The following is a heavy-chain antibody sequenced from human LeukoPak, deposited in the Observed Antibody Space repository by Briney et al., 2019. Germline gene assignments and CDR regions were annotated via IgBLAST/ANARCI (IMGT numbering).Heavy chain of an antibody. V-gene: IGHV3-48*04. J-gene: IGHJ4*02. CDR1: GFTFSGHN. CDR3: ARVEWEGPHPTLNY. CDR2: VSISSGTI. D-gene: IGHD1-26*01. Sequence: PGGSLRLSCAASGFTFSGHNMNWVRQAPGKGLEWISFVSISSGTIYYADSVNGRFRISRDNAKSSLDLEMNSLRAEDTAVYYCARVEWEGPHPTLNYWGQGTLVTVSS.